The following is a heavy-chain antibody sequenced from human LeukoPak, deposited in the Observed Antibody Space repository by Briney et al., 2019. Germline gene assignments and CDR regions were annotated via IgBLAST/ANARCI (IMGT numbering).Heavy chain of an antibody. CDR2: IIPIFGTA. Sequence: ASVKVSCKASGGTFSIYAISWVRQAPGQGLEWMGGIIPIFGTANYAQKFQGRVTITADESTSTAYMELSSLRSEDTAVYYCASKPNIYVSVRELLLLDYYYGMDVWGQGTTVTVSS. V-gene: IGHV1-69*13. CDR1: GGTFSIYA. CDR3: ASKPNIYVSVRELLLLDYYYGMDV. J-gene: IGHJ6*02. D-gene: IGHD2-15*01.